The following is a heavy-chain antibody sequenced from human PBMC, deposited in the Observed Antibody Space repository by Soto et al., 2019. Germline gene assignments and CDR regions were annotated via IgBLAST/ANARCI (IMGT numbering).Heavy chain of an antibody. CDR1: GGSVSSGSYY. CDR3: ARGEYYYDSSGYRINWFDP. D-gene: IGHD3-22*01. J-gene: IGHJ5*02. V-gene: IGHV4-61*01. CDR2: IYYSGST. Sequence: SETLSLTCTVSGGSVSSGSYYWSWIRQPPGKGLEWIGYIYYSGSTNYNPSLKSRVTISVDTSKNQFSLKLSSVTAADTAVYYCARGEYYYDSSGYRINWFDPWGQGTLVTVSS.